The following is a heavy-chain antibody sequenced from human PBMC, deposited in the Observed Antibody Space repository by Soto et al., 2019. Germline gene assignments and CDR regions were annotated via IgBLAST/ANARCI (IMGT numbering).Heavy chain of an antibody. V-gene: IGHV3-30-3*01. J-gene: IGHJ4*02. CDR3: ARHKRDLRFLEWSYYFDY. D-gene: IGHD3-3*01. CDR2: ISYAGSNK. CDR1: GFTFSSYA. Sequence: QVQLVESGGGVVQPGRSLRLSCAASGFTFSSYAIHWVRQAPGKGLEWVALISYAGSNKYYADSVKGRFTISRDNSKNTLYLQMNSLRAEDTALYYCARHKRDLRFLEWSYYFDYWGQGTLVTVSS.